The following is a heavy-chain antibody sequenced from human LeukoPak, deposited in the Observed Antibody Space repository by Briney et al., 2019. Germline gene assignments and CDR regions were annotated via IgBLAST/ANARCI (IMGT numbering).Heavy chain of an antibody. CDR2: ISGSGGST. D-gene: IGHD3-9*01. CDR3: AKISAYDILTGDFDY. V-gene: IGHV3-23*01. Sequence: GGSLRLSCAASGFTFSSYAMSWVRQAPGKGLEWVSAISGSGGSTYYADSVKGRFTISRDNSKNTLYLQMNSLRAEDTAVYYCAKISAYDILTGDFDYWGQGTLVTVSS. J-gene: IGHJ4*02. CDR1: GFTFSSYA.